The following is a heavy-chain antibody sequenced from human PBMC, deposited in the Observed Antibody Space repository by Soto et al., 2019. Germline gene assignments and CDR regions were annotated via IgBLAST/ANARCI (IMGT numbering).Heavy chain of an antibody. CDR1: GFIVSDTY. J-gene: IGHJ3*02. D-gene: IGHD2-15*01. V-gene: IGHV3-66*01. Sequence: GSLRLSCTASGFIVSDTYMNWVRQAPGKGLEWVSVISNRGDTHYADSVRGRVGLSRDIADNTVHLQMNNLRVEDTAVYYCAREPRYCRGGSCSITGDAFDIWGKGTMVTVSS. CDR3: AREPRYCRGGSCSITGDAFDI. CDR2: ISNRGDT.